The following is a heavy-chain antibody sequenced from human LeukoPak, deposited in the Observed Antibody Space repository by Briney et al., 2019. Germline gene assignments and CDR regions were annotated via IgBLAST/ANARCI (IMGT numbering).Heavy chain of an antibody. V-gene: IGHV1-46*01. CDR3: ARDHSSGYTFDP. Sequence: ASVKVSCKASGYTFTSYYMHWVRRAPGQGLEWMGIINPSGGSTSYAQKFQGRVTMTRDTSTSTVYMELSSLRSEDTAVYYCARDHSSGYTFDPWGQGTLVTVSS. D-gene: IGHD3-22*01. CDR1: GYTFTSYY. CDR2: INPSGGST. J-gene: IGHJ5*02.